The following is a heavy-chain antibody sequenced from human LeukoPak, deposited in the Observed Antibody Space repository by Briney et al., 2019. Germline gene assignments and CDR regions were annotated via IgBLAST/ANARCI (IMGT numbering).Heavy chain of an antibody. CDR1: GFIFEDYG. CDR3: TRDGGYSYVHFDY. Sequence: GGSLRLSCAASGFIFEDYGMTWVRQAPGKGLEWVGFIRSKAYGGTTEYAASVKGRFTISRDDSKSIAYLQMNSLKTEDTAVYYCTRDGGYSYVHFDYWGQGTLVTVSS. V-gene: IGHV3-49*04. D-gene: IGHD5-18*01. CDR2: IRSKAYGGTT. J-gene: IGHJ4*02.